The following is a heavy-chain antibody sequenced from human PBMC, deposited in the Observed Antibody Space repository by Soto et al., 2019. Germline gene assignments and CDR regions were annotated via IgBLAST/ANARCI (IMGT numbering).Heavy chain of an antibody. Sequence: ASVKVSCKASGGTFSSYAISWVRQAPGQGLEWMGGIIPILGTANSAQKFQGRVTITADESTSTAYMELSSLRSEDTAVYYCAAGGGYSYGYRQNFYYFGMDDWGQGTTVTVSS. V-gene: IGHV1-69*13. CDR2: IIPILGTA. CDR1: GGTFSSYA. J-gene: IGHJ6*02. D-gene: IGHD5-18*01. CDR3: AAGGGYSYGYRQNFYYFGMDD.